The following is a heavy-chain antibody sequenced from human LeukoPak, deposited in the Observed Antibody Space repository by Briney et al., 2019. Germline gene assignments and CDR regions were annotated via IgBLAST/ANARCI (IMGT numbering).Heavy chain of an antibody. CDR1: GGSFSGYY. Sequence: SETLSLTCAVYGGSFSGYYWSWIRQPPGKGLEWIGEINHSGSTNYNPSLKSRVTISVDTSKNQFSLKLSSVTAADTAVYYCARQDILTETPDYWGQGTLVTVSS. CDR2: INHSGST. V-gene: IGHV4-34*01. D-gene: IGHD3-9*01. CDR3: ARQDILTETPDY. J-gene: IGHJ4*02.